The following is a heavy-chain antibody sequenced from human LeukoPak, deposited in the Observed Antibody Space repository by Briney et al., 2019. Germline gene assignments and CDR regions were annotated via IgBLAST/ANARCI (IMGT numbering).Heavy chain of an antibody. Sequence: GESLKISCETFGYSFTNYWIGWVRQTPGKGLEWVGIIYPGDSHTRYSPSFQGQVTISADKSISTAYLQWSSLKASDTAMYYCARPVRGYSYGYGGFDYWGQGTLVTVSS. V-gene: IGHV5-51*01. CDR2: IYPGDSHT. J-gene: IGHJ4*02. D-gene: IGHD5-18*01. CDR3: ARPVRGYSYGYGGFDY. CDR1: GYSFTNYW.